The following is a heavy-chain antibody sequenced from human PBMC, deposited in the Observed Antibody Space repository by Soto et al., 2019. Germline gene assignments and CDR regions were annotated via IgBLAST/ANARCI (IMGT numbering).Heavy chain of an antibody. CDR3: ARGGGPPTTVVTRRYYYYYYGMDV. J-gene: IGHJ6*02. V-gene: IGHV4-34*01. CDR2: INHSGST. D-gene: IGHD4-17*01. CDR1: GGSFSGYY. Sequence: SETLSLTCAVYGGSFSGYYWSWIRQPPGKGLEWIGEINHSGSTNYNPSLKSRVTISVDTSKNQFSLKLSSVTAADTAVYYCARGGGPPTTVVTRRYYYYYYGMDVWGQRTTVTVSS.